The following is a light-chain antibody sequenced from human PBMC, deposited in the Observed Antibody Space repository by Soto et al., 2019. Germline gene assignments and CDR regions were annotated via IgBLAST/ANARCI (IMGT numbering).Light chain of an antibody. Sequence: EIVLTQSPVTLSLSPGERATLSCRASQSVSSSYLAWYQQKPGQAPRLLIYGASSRATGIPDGFSGSGSGTDFTLTISRLEPEDFAVYYCQQYGSSPRTFGQGTKV. CDR1: QSVSSSY. CDR3: QQYGSSPRT. J-gene: IGKJ1*01. V-gene: IGKV3-20*01. CDR2: GAS.